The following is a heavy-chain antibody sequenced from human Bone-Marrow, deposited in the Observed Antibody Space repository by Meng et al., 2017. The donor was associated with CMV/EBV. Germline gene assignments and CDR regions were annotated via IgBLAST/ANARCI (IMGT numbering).Heavy chain of an antibody. D-gene: IGHD3-3*01. CDR3: ASQFTPVYYDFWSGPRGSGGGYFDY. CDR2: VGGGAGSA. Sequence: VRRAAGKGVEGVSTVGGGAGSACYADYVKGRFTIAKDNSKNTLYLQMNSLRAEDTAVYYCASQFTPVYYDFWSGPRGSGGGYFDYWGQGTLVTVSS. J-gene: IGHJ4*02. V-gene: IGHV3-23*01.